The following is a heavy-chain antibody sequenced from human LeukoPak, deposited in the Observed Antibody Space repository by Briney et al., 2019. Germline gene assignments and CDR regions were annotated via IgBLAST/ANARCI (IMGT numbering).Heavy chain of an antibody. J-gene: IGHJ4*02. CDR1: GFTFSTYS. Sequence: PGGSLRLSCAASGFTFSTYSMNWVRQAPGKGLEWIGKIYYGRNYKWNSSLKSRGTISVDTSKNQFSLKLSSVTAADTAVYYCATQSSSWHYLEYWGQGTLVTVSS. CDR2: IYYGRNY. V-gene: IGHV4-34*08. CDR3: ATQSSSWHYLEY. D-gene: IGHD6-13*01.